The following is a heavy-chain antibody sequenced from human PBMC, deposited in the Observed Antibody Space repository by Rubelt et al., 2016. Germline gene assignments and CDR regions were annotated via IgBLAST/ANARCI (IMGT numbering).Heavy chain of an antibody. CDR2: IIPLLGIA. V-gene: IGHV1-69*04. CDR3: ARDGYNDIWGFFDY. CDR1: GGTFSSYA. J-gene: IGHJ4*02. D-gene: IGHD5-24*01. Sequence: QVQLVQSGAEVKKPGSSVKVSCKASGGTFSSYAISWVRQAPGQGLEWMGRIIPLLGIANSDQKFQGRVRITADKSTSTAYMELSSLRSEDTAVYYCARDGYNDIWGFFDYWGQGTLVTVSS.